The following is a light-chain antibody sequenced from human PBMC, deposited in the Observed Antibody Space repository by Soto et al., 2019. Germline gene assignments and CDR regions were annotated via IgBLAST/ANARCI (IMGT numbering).Light chain of an antibody. CDR2: GAS. CDR1: QSVGSSY. V-gene: IGKV3-20*01. CDR3: QQYGSSPVT. J-gene: IGKJ5*01. Sequence: ENVLTQSPGTLSLSPGERATLSCRASQSVGSSYLDWYQQKPGQAPRLLIYGASSRATGIPDRFSGSGSGTDFTLTIRRLEPEDFAVYYCQQYGSSPVTFGQGTRLEIK.